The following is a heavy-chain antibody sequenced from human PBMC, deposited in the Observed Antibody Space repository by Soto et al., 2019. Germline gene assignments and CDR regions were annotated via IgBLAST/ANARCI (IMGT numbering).Heavy chain of an antibody. Sequence: LRLSCATSGLTFSNYAMSWVRQAPGGGLEWVSSMSGSSSTTYYADSVRGRFTISRDRSKNTLYLQMSSLRAEDTALYYCAKNQERELPRVIDFWGQGTLVTVSS. V-gene: IGHV3-23*01. CDR1: GLTFSNYA. D-gene: IGHD1-7*01. J-gene: IGHJ4*02. CDR2: MSGSSSTT. CDR3: AKNQERELPRVIDF.